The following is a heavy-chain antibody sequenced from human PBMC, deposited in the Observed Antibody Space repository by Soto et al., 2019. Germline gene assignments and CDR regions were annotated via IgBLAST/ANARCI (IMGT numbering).Heavy chain of an antibody. CDR1: GGTFSSYA. V-gene: IGHV1-69*13. D-gene: IGHD6-13*01. J-gene: IGHJ5*02. Sequence: SVKVSCKASGGTFSSYAISWVRQAPGQGLEWMGGIIPIFGTANYAQKFQGRVTITADESTSTAYMELSSLRSEDTAVYYCARDSSSRPYNWFEPWGQGTPVTVSS. CDR3: ARDSSSRPYNWFEP. CDR2: IIPIFGTA.